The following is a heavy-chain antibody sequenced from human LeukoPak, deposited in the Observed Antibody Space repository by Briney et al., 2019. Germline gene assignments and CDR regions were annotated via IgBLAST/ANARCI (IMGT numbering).Heavy chain of an antibody. Sequence: GGSLRLSCAASGFTFSSYSMNWVRQAPGKGLEWVSSISSGSSYIYYADSVKGRFTISRDNAKNSLYLQMNSLRAEDTAVYYCARVGFGLFDYWGQGTLVTVSS. CDR3: ARVGFGLFDY. V-gene: IGHV3-21*01. D-gene: IGHD2-2*03. CDR1: GFTFSSYS. CDR2: ISSGSSYI. J-gene: IGHJ4*02.